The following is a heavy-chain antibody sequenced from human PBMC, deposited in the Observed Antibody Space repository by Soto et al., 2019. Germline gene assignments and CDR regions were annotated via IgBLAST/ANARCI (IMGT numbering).Heavy chain of an antibody. CDR3: VRGGEIFLD. CDR2: IYYSGST. Sequence: QVQLQESGPGLVKPSETLSLTCTVSGGSISSDYWSWIRQPPGKGLEWIAYIYYSGSTNYNPSLKSRVTISVDTSKNQFSLKLSSVTAADTAVYYCVRGGEIFLDWGQGTLVTVSS. CDR1: GGSISSDY. J-gene: IGHJ4*02. V-gene: IGHV4-59*01. D-gene: IGHD3-10*01.